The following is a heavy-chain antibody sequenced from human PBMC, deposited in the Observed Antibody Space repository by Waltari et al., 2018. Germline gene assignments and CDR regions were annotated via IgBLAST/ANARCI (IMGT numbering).Heavy chain of an antibody. J-gene: IGHJ1*01. D-gene: IGHD1-26*01. V-gene: IGHV1-24*01. CDR1: GYTLTELS. CDR3: ATSERGVGWELLQGFQH. Sequence: QVQLVQSGAEVKKPGASVKVSCKVSGYTLTELSRHWVRQAPGKGLEWMGGFDPEDGETIYAQKFKGKVPRTGSPAPNTTYRGRSNLRSEDTAVYYCATSERGVGWELLQGFQHWGQGTLVTVSS. CDR2: FDPEDGET.